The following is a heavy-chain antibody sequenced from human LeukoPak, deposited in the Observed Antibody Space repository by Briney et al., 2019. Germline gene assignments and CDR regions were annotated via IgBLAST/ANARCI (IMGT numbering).Heavy chain of an antibody. CDR2: ISGSGGST. V-gene: IGHV3-23*01. J-gene: IGHJ2*01. Sequence: GGSLRLSCAASGLTFSSYAMSWVRQAPGKGLEWVSAISGSGGSTYYADSVKGRFTISRDNAKNSLYLQMNSLRAEDTAVYYCARETGSSSGPFDLWGRGTLVTVSS. D-gene: IGHD6-19*01. CDR3: ARETGSSSGPFDL. CDR1: GLTFSSYA.